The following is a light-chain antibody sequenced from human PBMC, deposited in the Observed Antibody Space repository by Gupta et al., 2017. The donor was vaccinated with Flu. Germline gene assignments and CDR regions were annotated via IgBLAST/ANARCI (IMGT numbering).Light chain of an antibody. V-gene: IGLV3-25*03. CDR3: ESADNRGTYVV. J-gene: IGLJ3*02. CDR1: TLSTPY. CDR2: KDT. Sequence: SYELTQPRSMSVPPGQTPTITCPGNTLSTPYTYCYQQKPGQTTVLVIFKDTERPSGIPERFSGYNAGTTVTLTSRVVQEEDEADDYCESADNRGTYVVFGGGTKLTVL.